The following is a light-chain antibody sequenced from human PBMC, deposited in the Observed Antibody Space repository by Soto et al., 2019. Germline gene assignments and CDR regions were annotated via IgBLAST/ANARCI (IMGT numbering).Light chain of an antibody. CDR1: SSDVGSYNL. CDR2: EVS. V-gene: IGLV2-23*02. J-gene: IGLJ3*02. Sequence: QSVLTQPASVSGSPGQSITISCTGTSSDVGSYNLVSWYQQHPGKAPKLMIYEVSKRPSGVSNRFSGSKSGNTASLTISGLRAEDEAEYYCCSYAASSTFRVFGGGTPLTVL. CDR3: CSYAASSTFRV.